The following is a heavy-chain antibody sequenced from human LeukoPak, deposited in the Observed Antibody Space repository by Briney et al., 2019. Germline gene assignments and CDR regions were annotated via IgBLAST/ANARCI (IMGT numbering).Heavy chain of an antibody. CDR2: IRYDSNK. D-gene: IGHD3-16*01. CDR3: AKDLWGYFDY. Sequence: PGGSLRLSCAASGFTFSSYGMHWVRQAPGKGLEWGAFIRYDSNKYYADSVKGRFTISRDNSKNTLYLQMNSLRAEDTAVYYCAKDLWGYFDYWGQGTLVTVSS. V-gene: IGHV3-30*02. J-gene: IGHJ4*02. CDR1: GFTFSSYG.